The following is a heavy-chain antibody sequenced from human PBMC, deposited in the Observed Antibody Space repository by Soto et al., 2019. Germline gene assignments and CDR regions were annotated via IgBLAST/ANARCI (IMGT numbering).Heavy chain of an antibody. V-gene: IGHV4-59*01. Sequence: SETLSLTCTVSGGSISSYYWSWIRQPPGKGLEWIGYIYYSGSTNYNPSLKSRVTISVDTSKNQFSLKLSSVTAADTAVYYCARGAVVAASLGDFDIWGQGTMVTVSS. D-gene: IGHD2-15*01. CDR2: IYYSGST. J-gene: IGHJ3*02. CDR3: ARGAVVAASLGDFDI. CDR1: GGSISSYY.